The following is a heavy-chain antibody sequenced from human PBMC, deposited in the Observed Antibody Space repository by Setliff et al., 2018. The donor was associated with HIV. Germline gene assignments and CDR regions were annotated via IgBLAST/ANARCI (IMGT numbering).Heavy chain of an antibody. V-gene: IGHV4-34*01. CDR2: MNHSEH. CDR3: ARTITTFGVIDRGGRMDV. J-gene: IGHJ6*04. Sequence: PSETLSLTCAVYGGSFSGYSWTWIRQSPGKGLEWIGEMNHSEHYYNPTLKSRVTISMDTSKNQFSLELSSVTAADTALYYCARTITTFGVIDRGGRMDVWGKGTTVTVSS. D-gene: IGHD3-3*01. CDR1: GGSFSGYS.